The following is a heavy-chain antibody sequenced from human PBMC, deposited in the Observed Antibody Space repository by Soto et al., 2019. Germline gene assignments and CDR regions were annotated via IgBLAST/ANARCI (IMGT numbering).Heavy chain of an antibody. Sequence: GSRRLACSASGFTFSGSAMHWVRQASGKGLEWVGLIRSKANSYATAYAASVKGRFTISRDDSKNTAYLQMNSLKTEDTAVYYCTSIVATIEGYYGMDVWGQGTTVTVS. CDR1: GFTFSGSA. J-gene: IGHJ6*02. CDR2: IRSKANSYAT. CDR3: TSIVATIEGYYGMDV. D-gene: IGHD5-12*01. V-gene: IGHV3-73*01.